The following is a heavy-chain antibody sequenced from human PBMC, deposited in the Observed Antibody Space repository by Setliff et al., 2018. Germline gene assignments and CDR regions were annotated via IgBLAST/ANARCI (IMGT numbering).Heavy chain of an antibody. D-gene: IGHD1-1*01. J-gene: IGHJ6*03. CDR3: ARDRQGDGNHYIDV. CDR2: TNSDESTT. Sequence: PGESLKISCAASDFRLSNYWMHWVRQAPGKGLVWVARTNSDESTTTYADSVKGRFTISRDNAKNTVYLQMNSLGAEDTAIYYCARDRQGDGNHYIDVWGKGTTVTVSS. V-gene: IGHV3-74*01. CDR1: DFRLSNYW.